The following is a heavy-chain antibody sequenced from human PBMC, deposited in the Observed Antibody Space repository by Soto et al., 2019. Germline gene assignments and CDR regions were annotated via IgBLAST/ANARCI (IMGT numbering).Heavy chain of an antibody. CDR3: SRNLQQVAPPGDF. CDR1: GFTFADYA. J-gene: IGHJ4*02. D-gene: IGHD6-13*01. V-gene: IGHV3-49*04. CDR2: IRSEAYSGTA. Sequence: EVQLVESGGGLVEPGRSLRLSCTGSGFTFADYAVSWVRQAPGKGLEWVGFIRSEAYSGTAEYAASVRGRFSISRDDFKSIAYLQMNSLKTEDTAVYYCSRNLQQVAPPGDFWDQGNLVTVSS.